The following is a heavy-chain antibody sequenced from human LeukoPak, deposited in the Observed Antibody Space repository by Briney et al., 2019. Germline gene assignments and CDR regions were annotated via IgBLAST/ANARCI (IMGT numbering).Heavy chain of an antibody. Sequence: SETLSLTCTVSGGSISDYYWSWIRQPPGKGLEWIGYIYDDGSTDCNPSLKSRVTMSVDTSKNQFSLKLTSVTAADTAVYYCARGSTGSFGPWGQGTLVTVSS. CDR2: IYDDGST. D-gene: IGHD1-26*01. CDR1: GGSISDYY. V-gene: IGHV4-59*01. CDR3: ARGSTGSFGP. J-gene: IGHJ5*02.